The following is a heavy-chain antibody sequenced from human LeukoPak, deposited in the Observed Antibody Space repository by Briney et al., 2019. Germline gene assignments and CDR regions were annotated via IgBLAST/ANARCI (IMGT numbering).Heavy chain of an antibody. J-gene: IGHJ4*02. D-gene: IGHD3-3*01. V-gene: IGHV3-30*02. CDR1: GFTFSSYG. Sequence: GGSLRLSCAASGFTFSSYGMHWVRQAPGKGLEWVAFIRYDGSNKYYADSVKGRFTISRDNSKNTLYLQMNSLRAEDTAVYYCAIPGTIFGVVNDYWGEGTLVTVSS. CDR3: AIPGTIFGVVNDY. CDR2: IRYDGSNK.